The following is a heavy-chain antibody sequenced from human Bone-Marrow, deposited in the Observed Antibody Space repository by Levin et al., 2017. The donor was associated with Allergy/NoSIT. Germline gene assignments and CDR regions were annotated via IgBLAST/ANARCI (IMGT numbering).Heavy chain of an antibody. D-gene: IGHD4-17*01. CDR3: AREDYGDYPVGFDI. CDR2: ISGNGVST. CDR1: GFTFSTYA. Sequence: TSETLSLTCAASGFTFSTYAIHWVRQAPEKGLEYVSGISGNGVSTYYADSVKGRFTISRDNSKNTLNLQMGSLRGEDTAVYYCAREDYGDYPVGFDIWGQGTSVTVSS. J-gene: IGHJ3*02. V-gene: IGHV3-64*02.